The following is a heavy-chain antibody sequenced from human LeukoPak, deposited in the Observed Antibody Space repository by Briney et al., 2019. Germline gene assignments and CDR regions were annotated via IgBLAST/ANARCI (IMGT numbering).Heavy chain of an antibody. J-gene: IGHJ4*02. D-gene: IGHD4-17*01. V-gene: IGHV3-30*03. CDR3: ARGAYGDYDY. CDR1: GFTFSRHG. Sequence: GRSLRLSCVPSGFTFSRHGMHWVRQAPGKGLEWVAIISNDGSRKYYAHSVEGRFTISRDNSKNTLYLQMNSLRADDTAVYYCARGAYGDYDYWGQGTLVTVSS. CDR2: ISNDGSRK.